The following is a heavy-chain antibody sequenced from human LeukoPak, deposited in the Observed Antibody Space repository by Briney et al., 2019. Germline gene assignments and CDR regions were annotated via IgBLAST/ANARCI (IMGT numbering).Heavy chain of an antibody. CDR3: ARVRARGAFDI. V-gene: IGHV4-34*01. CDR1: GGSISGYY. J-gene: IGHJ3*02. Sequence: SETLSLTCTVSGGSISGYYWSWIRQPPGKGLEWIGEINHSGSTNYNPSLKSRVTISVDTSKNQFSLKLSSVTAADTAVYYCARVRARGAFDIWGQGTMVTVSS. D-gene: IGHD3-16*01. CDR2: INHSGST.